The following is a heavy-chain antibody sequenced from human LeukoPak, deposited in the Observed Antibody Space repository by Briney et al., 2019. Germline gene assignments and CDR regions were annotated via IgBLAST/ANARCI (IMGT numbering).Heavy chain of an antibody. CDR3: ARGALDIVAVPAAINFDY. V-gene: IGHV4-34*01. CDR2: INHSGST. J-gene: IGHJ4*02. D-gene: IGHD2-2*02. CDR1: GGSFSGYY. Sequence: SETLSLTCAVYGGSFSGYYWSWIRQPPGKGLEWIGEINHSGSTNYNPSLKSRVTISVDTSKNQFSLKLSSVTAADTAVYYCARGALDIVAVPAAINFDYWGQGTLVTVSS.